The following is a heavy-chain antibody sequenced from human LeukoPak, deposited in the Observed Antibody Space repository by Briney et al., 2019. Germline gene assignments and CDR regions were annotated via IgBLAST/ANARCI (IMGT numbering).Heavy chain of an antibody. CDR3: ARVHYYGPGSYSYYYYYYMDV. D-gene: IGHD3-10*01. Sequence: GASVKVSFKASGYTFTSYDINWVRQATGQGLEWMGWMNPNSGNTGYAQKFQGRVTMTRNTSISTAYMELSSLRSEDTAVYYCARVHYYGPGSYSYYYYYYMDVWGKGTTVTISS. V-gene: IGHV1-8*01. CDR1: GYTFTSYD. CDR2: MNPNSGNT. J-gene: IGHJ6*03.